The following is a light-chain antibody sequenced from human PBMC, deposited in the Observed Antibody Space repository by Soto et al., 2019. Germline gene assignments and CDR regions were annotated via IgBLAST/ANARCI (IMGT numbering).Light chain of an antibody. CDR3: QQYGSSPLT. CDR1: QSVSSSY. V-gene: IGKV3-20*01. CDR2: GAS. J-gene: IGKJ4*01. Sequence: EIVLTQSPGTLSLSPGERATLSCRASQSVSSSYLAWYQQKPGQAHRLLIDGASSRATGIPDRFSGSGSGTDFTLTISRLEPEDFAVYYCQQYGSSPLTFGGGTKVEIK.